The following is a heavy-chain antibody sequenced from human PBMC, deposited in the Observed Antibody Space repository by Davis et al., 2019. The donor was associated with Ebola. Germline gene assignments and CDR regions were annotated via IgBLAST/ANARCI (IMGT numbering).Heavy chain of an antibody. D-gene: IGHD4-23*01. CDR1: GFSFSGYW. V-gene: IGHV3-7*01. Sequence: GGSLRLSCAASGFSFSGYWMNWVRQAPGKGLEWVANIKQDGSEKYYVDSVKGRFTISRDNAKNSLYLQMNSLRAEDTAVYYCARDNPRWSAFDIWGQGTMVTVSS. CDR3: ARDNPRWSAFDI. CDR2: IKQDGSEK. J-gene: IGHJ3*02.